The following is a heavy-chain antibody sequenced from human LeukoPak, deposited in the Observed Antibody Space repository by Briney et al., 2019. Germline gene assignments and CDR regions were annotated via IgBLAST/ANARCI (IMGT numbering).Heavy chain of an antibody. Sequence: SETLSLTCAVYGGSLSGYYWSWIRQPPGKGLEWIGEINHSGSTNYNPSLKSRVTISVDTSKNQFSLKLSSVTAADTAVYYCARGVSMDVWGKGTTVTVSS. J-gene: IGHJ6*04. CDR1: GGSLSGYY. CDR3: ARGVSMDV. CDR2: INHSGST. V-gene: IGHV4-34*01.